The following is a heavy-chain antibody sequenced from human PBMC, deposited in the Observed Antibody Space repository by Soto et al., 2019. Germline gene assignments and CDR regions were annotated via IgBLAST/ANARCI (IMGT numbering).Heavy chain of an antibody. D-gene: IGHD3-22*01. J-gene: IGHJ6*02. Sequence: SETLSLTCRVSGVSLTSHYWTWIRQSPGKGLEWIGYIYYSGSTNYSPSLKSRLTMSIDTPINRFSLNLSSVTAADTAIYYCARLRDRSGTASIYNGMDVWGPGTMVTVSS. CDR1: GVSLTSHY. V-gene: IGHV4-59*11. CDR2: IYYSGST. CDR3: ARLRDRSGTASIYNGMDV.